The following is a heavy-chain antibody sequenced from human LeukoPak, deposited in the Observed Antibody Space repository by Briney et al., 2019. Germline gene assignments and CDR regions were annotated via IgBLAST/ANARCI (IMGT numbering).Heavy chain of an antibody. D-gene: IGHD2-2*01. CDR3: ARDVSSRTSHAFDI. CDR2: ISSSSSTI. Sequence: PGGSLRLSCAASGFTFSSYEMNWVRQAPGKGLEWVSYISSSSSTIYYADSVKGRFTISRDNAKNSLYLQMDSLRAEDTAVYYCARDVSSRTSHAFDIWGQGTMVTVSS. J-gene: IGHJ3*02. CDR1: GFTFSSYE. V-gene: IGHV3-48*03.